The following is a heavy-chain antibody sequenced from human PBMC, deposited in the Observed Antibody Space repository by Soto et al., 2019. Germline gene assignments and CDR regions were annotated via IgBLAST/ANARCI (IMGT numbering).Heavy chain of an antibody. D-gene: IGHD6-19*01. Sequence: PWGSLRLSCAASGFTFITYGIHFCRQAPGKGLEWVAFISDDGSQKYYGDSVKGRFTISRDNSKNTLSLRMISLRTEDTSVYYCAKEAPGGWHFFDTWGQGTLVTVSS. CDR2: ISDDGSQK. J-gene: IGHJ4*02. CDR1: GFTFITYG. V-gene: IGHV3-30*18. CDR3: AKEAPGGWHFFDT.